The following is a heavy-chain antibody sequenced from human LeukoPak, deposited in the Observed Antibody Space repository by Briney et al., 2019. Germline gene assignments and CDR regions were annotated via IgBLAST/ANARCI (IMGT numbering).Heavy chain of an antibody. CDR3: ARAILSSGYSSGWLGDY. CDR1: GYTFTSYG. D-gene: IGHD6-19*01. Sequence: ASVKVSCKASGYTFTSYGISWVRQAPGQGLEWMGWISVYNDNTNYAQKLQGRVTMTTDTSTSTAYMELRSLRSDDTAVYYCARAILSSGYSSGWLGDYWGQGTLVTVSS. J-gene: IGHJ4*02. CDR2: ISVYNDNT. V-gene: IGHV1-18*01.